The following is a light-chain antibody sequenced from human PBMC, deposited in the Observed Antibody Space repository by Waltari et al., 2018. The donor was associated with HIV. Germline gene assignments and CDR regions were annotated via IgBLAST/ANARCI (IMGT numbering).Light chain of an antibody. Sequence: QSALTQPASVPGSPGQSTTISSTRSSSDVGSYTLVSWYQQHPGQAPKLMIFEGINRPSGVSNRFSGSKSGNTASLTISGLQAEDEADYYCCSYAGSSNWVFGGGTKLTVL. CDR2: EGI. CDR1: SSDVGSYTL. V-gene: IGLV2-23*01. CDR3: CSYAGSSNWV. J-gene: IGLJ3*02.